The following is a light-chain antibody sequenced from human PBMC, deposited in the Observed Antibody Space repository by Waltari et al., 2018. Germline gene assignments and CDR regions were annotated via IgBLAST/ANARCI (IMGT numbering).Light chain of an antibody. CDR1: QSVRSSY. Sequence: EIVLTQSPGTLSLSPGESATLSCRASQSVRSSYLAWDQQKPGQAPRLLIFDASTRASGSPDRCSGRGSGTDCTLTITRLEPEDFAVYFCQQHDNSLWTFGQGTKVEVK. CDR2: DAS. J-gene: IGKJ1*01. CDR3: QQHDNSLWT. V-gene: IGKV3-20*01.